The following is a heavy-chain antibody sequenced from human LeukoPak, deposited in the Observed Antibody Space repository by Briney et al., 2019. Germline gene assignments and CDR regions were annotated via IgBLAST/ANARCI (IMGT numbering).Heavy chain of an antibody. D-gene: IGHD3-22*01. J-gene: IGHJ4*02. CDR3: TRLNYYDSSGYYRGFDY. Sequence: SETLSLTCTVSGGSISSSSYYWGWIRQPPEKGLEWIGSIYYSGSTYYNPSLKSRVTISVDTSKNQFSLKLSSVTAADTAVYYCTRLNYYDSSGYYRGFDYWGQGTLVTVSS. V-gene: IGHV4-39*01. CDR2: IYYSGST. CDR1: GGSISSSSYY.